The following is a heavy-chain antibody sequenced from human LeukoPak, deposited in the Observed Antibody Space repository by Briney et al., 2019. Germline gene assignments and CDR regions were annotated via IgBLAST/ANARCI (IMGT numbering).Heavy chain of an antibody. V-gene: IGHV3-23*01. D-gene: IGHD6-19*01. CDR1: GFTFNSYW. Sequence: PGGSLRLSCAASGFTFNSYWMIWVRQAPGKGLEWVPTISGSGGITYNADSVKGRFTISRDSSKNTVYLQMNSLRAEDTAVFYCAKELYYSSRLETFDSWGQGTLVTVSS. CDR2: ISGSGGIT. J-gene: IGHJ4*02. CDR3: AKELYYSSRLETFDS.